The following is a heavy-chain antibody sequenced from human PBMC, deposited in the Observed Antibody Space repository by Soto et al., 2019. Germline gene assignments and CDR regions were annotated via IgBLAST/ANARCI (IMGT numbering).Heavy chain of an antibody. CDR1: GFTFSKFD. CDR2: VAYDGINK. Sequence: QVHLVESGGGVVQPGTSLRLSCVASGFTFSKFDMHWIRQTPDKRLQWVAFVAYDGINKYYTGSVKGRFTVSRDNSKSTVSLQMNNLGLEDTATYFCARGDQYDILLRYYALDVWGLGTMVTVSS. V-gene: IGHV3-30-3*01. J-gene: IGHJ3*01. CDR3: ARGDQYDILLRYYALDV. D-gene: IGHD3-22*01.